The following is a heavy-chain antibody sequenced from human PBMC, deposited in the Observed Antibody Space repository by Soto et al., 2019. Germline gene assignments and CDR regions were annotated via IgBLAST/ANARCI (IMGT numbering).Heavy chain of an antibody. CDR3: AGGRGYSYGLDP. CDR2: ISDSGTT. Sequence: QVQLQESGPGLVKPSQTLSLPCTVSGDSISSANNYWSWIRQPPGDGLEWIGLISDSGTTSYSPYLKSRLAISLDTSNNQFALRLPSVTAGDTAVYYCAGGRGYSYGLDPWGQGTLVTVSS. J-gene: IGHJ5*02. V-gene: IGHV4-30-4*01. D-gene: IGHD5-12*01. CDR1: GDSISSANNY.